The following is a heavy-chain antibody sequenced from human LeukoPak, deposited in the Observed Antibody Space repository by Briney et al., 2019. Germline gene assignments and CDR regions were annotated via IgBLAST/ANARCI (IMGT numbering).Heavy chain of an antibody. CDR1: GFTFSSYS. CDR2: ISSSSSYI. J-gene: IGHJ4*02. V-gene: IGHV3-21*01. Sequence: GGSLRPSCAASGFTFSSYSMNWVRQAPGKGLEWVSSISSSSSYIYYADSVKGRFTISRDNAKNPLYLQMNSLRAEDTAVYYCALIAAAGNGDYWGQGTLVTVSS. D-gene: IGHD6-13*01. CDR3: ALIAAAGNGDY.